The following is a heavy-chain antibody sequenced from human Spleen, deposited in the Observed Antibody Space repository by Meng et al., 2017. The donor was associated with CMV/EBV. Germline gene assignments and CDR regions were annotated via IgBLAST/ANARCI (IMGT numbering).Heavy chain of an antibody. CDR1: GFTFSSYS. CDR2: ISSSSSTI. CDR3: AKIRSAYYDFWSGYSVWDYYYGMDV. J-gene: IGHJ6*02. D-gene: IGHD3-3*01. Sequence: GESLKISCAASGFTFSSYSMNWVRQAPGKGLEWVSYISSSSSTIYYADSVKGRFTISRDNAKNSLYLQMNSLRAEDTAVYYCAKIRSAYYDFWSGYSVWDYYYGMDVWGQGTTVTVSS. V-gene: IGHV3-48*04.